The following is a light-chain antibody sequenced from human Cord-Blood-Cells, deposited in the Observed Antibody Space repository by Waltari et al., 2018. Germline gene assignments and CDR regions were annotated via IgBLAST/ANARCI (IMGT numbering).Light chain of an antibody. J-gene: IGLJ1*01. CDR2: DVS. Sequence: QSALTQPASVSGSPGQSITIPCPGTSSDVGGYNYVSWYQQHPVKAPKLMIYDVSTRPSGVSNRFSGSKSGNTASLTISGLQAEDEADYYCSSYTSSSTYVFGTGTKVTVL. CDR3: SSYTSSSTYV. CDR1: SSDVGGYNY. V-gene: IGLV2-14*01.